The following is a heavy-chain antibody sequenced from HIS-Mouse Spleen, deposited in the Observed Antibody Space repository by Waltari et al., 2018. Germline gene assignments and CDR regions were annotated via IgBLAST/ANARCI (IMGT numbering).Heavy chain of an antibody. J-gene: IGHJ2*01. CDR3: AREIPYSSSWYDWYFDL. Sequence: QLQLHESGPGLVKPSETLSLTCTVPGGSISSRSYYWGWIRQPPGKGLEWIGSIYYSGSTYYNPSLKSRVTISVDTSKNQFSLKLSSVTAADTAVYYCAREIPYSSSWYDWYFDLWGRGTLVTVSS. V-gene: IGHV4-39*07. CDR2: IYYSGST. D-gene: IGHD6-13*01. CDR1: GGSISSRSYY.